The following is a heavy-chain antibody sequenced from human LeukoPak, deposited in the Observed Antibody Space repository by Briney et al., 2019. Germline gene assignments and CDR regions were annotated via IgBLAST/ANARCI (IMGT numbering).Heavy chain of an antibody. CDR1: GYTFTGYY. CDR3: ARTPREYQLPSDY. V-gene: IGHV1-2*02. Sequence: EASVKVSCKASGYTFTGYYIHWVRQAPGQGLEWMGWINPNSGGTNYAQKFQGRVTMTRDTSITTACMDLSRLISDDTAVYYCARTPREYQLPSDYWGQGTLVTVSS. CDR2: INPNSGGT. D-gene: IGHD2-2*01. J-gene: IGHJ4*02.